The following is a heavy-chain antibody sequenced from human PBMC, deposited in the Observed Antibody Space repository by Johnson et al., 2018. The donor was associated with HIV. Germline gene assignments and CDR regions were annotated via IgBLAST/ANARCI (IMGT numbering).Heavy chain of an antibody. CDR3: ARESRLGPLAHAFDI. J-gene: IGHJ3*02. V-gene: IGHV3-30*04. Sequence: QVLLVESGGGVVQPGRSLRLSCAASGFTFSSYAMHWVRQAPGKGLEWVAVISYDGSNKYYADSVKGRFTISRDNSKNTLYLQMNSLRAEDTAVYYCARESRLGPLAHAFDIWGQGTMVTVSS. CDR1: GFTFSSYA. D-gene: IGHD7-27*01. CDR2: ISYDGSNK.